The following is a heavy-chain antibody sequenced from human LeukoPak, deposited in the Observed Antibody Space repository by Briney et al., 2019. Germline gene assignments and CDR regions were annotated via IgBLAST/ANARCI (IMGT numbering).Heavy chain of an antibody. V-gene: IGHV3-9*01. J-gene: IGHJ4*02. Sequence: GGSLRLSCAASGFAFDDHAMHWVRQAPGKGLEWVSGINWNRRSIGYADSVKGRFSVSRDNARTSLYLQMNSLRAEDTALYYCAKGSRDYAQYFDSWGQGVLVTVSS. CDR3: AKGSRDYAQYFDS. D-gene: IGHD4-17*01. CDR1: GFAFDDHA. CDR2: INWNRRSI.